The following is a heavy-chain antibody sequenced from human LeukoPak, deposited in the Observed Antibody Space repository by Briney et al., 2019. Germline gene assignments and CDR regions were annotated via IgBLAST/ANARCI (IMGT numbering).Heavy chain of an antibody. J-gene: IGHJ4*02. Sequence: SGPTLVKPIQTLTLTCTFSGFSLSTSGVGVGWIRQPPGKALEWLALIYWDDDKRYSPSLKSRLTITKYTSKNQVVLTMTNMDPVDTATYYCAHSLLTTVTTFPFDYWGQGTLVTVSS. CDR2: IYWDDDK. CDR3: AHSLLTTVTTFPFDY. D-gene: IGHD4-17*01. V-gene: IGHV2-5*02. CDR1: GFSLSTSGVG.